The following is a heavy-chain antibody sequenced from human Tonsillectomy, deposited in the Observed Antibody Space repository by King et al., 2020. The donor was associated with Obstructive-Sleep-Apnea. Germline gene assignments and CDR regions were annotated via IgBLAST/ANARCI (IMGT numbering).Heavy chain of an antibody. V-gene: IGHV4-39*01. Sequence: LQLQESGPGLVKPSETLSLTCTVSGGSINSSSYYWGWIRQPPGKGLEWIGSIYYSGSTYYIPSLRRRVTISVDTSKSQLSLKLTSVTAADTAVYCCARRDSSVQWFDPWGQGTLVTVSS. CDR1: GGSINSSSYY. CDR3: ARRDSSVQWFDP. J-gene: IGHJ5*02. CDR2: IYYSGST. D-gene: IGHD3-22*01.